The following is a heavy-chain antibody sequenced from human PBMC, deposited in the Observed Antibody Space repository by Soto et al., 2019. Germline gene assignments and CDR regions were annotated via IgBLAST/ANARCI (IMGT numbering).Heavy chain of an antibody. V-gene: IGHV4-59*01. CDR2: IYYSGST. CDR1: GGSISSYY. J-gene: IGHJ4*02. Sequence: PSETLSLTCTVSGGSISSYYWSWIRQPPGKGLEWIGYIYYSGSTNYNPSLKSRVTISVDTSKNQFSLKLSSVTAADTAVYYCGRGAQRLYSSSPRPFDYWGQGTLVTVSS. D-gene: IGHD6-13*01. CDR3: GRGAQRLYSSSPRPFDY.